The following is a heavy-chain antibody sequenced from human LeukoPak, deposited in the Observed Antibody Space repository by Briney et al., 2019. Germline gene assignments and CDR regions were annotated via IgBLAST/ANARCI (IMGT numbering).Heavy chain of an antibody. CDR1: GFTFSNYA. D-gene: IGHD6-19*01. Sequence: PGGSLRLSCAASGFTFSNYAMSWVRQAPGKGLEWVSTISGSGGATYFADPVKGRFTISRDNSENTVYLQMNSLRAEDTAVYYCAKGPYSSGWYWGQGTRVTVSS. CDR3: AKGPYSSGWY. CDR2: ISGSGGAT. J-gene: IGHJ4*02. V-gene: IGHV3-23*01.